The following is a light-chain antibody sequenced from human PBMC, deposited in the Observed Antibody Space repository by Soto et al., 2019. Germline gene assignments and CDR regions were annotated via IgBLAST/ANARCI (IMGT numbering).Light chain of an antibody. CDR3: QQYGRSPPFT. CDR1: QSVSSNY. Sequence: EIVLTQSPGTLSLSPGDRATLSCRASQSVSSNYLAWYQQKPGQAPRHLIYGASRGAAGIPARLSGSGAGKDFTLTISRLEPEDFAVSFCQQYGRSPPFTFGQGTKLEVK. CDR2: GAS. J-gene: IGKJ2*01. V-gene: IGKV3-20*01.